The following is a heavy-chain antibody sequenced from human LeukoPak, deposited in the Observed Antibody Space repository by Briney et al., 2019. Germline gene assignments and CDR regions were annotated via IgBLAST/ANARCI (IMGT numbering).Heavy chain of an antibody. J-gene: IGHJ5*02. V-gene: IGHV3-23*01. Sequence: GGSLRLACAASGFTFSSYAMCWVRQAPGKGLEWVSAISGSGGSTYYADSVKGRFTISRDNSKNTLYLQMNSLRAEDTAVYYCAKDSFPFIPAAENWFDPWGQGTLVTVSS. CDR3: AKDSFPFIPAAENWFDP. CDR2: ISGSGGST. CDR1: GFTFSSYA. D-gene: IGHD2-2*01.